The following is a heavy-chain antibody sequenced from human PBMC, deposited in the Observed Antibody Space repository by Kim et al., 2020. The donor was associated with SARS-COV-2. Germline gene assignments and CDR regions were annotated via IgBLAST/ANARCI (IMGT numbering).Heavy chain of an antibody. Sequence: GGSLRLSCTASGFSLGDYVVNWFRQAPGKGLEWVGFIRSKPFGGTREYAASVEGRFTISRDDSKSVAYLQMNSLKTDDTAVYFCARERIAALDYWGQGTL. CDR3: ARERIAALDY. V-gene: IGHV3-49*03. D-gene: IGHD6-6*01. CDR2: IRSKPFGGTR. J-gene: IGHJ4*02. CDR1: GFSLGDYV.